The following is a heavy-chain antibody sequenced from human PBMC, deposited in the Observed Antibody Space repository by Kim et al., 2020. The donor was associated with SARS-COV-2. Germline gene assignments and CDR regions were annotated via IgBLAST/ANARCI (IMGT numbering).Heavy chain of an antibody. CDR1: GFTFSSYS. V-gene: IGHV3-21*01. CDR2: ISSRSSYR. J-gene: IGHJ4*02. D-gene: IGHD3-22*01. Sequence: GGSLRLSCAASGFTFSSYSMNWVRQAPGKGLEWVSSISSRSSYRYYADSVKGRFTISRDNAKNSLYLQMNSLRAEDTAVYYCARSFYDSSEHDYWGQGTLVTVSS. CDR3: ARSFYDSSEHDY.